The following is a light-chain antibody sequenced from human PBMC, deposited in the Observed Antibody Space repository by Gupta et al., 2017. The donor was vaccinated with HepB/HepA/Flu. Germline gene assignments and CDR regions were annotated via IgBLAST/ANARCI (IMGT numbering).Light chain of an antibody. CDR3: QQRSHS. J-gene: IGKJ2*01. CDR2: DES. V-gene: IGKV3-11*01. Sequence: EIVLTQSPATLSLSPGERATRSCRASQSINNYLAGYQQNPGQAPRLLIYDESNRATGIRARVSGSESGTDFTRIIDGVESEDLGGYYGQQRSHSLGQGTKMEI. CDR1: QSINNY.